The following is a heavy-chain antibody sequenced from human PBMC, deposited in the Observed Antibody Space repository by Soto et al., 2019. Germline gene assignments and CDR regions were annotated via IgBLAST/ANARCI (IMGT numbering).Heavy chain of an antibody. CDR2: IYYSGST. CDR3: ARDAGFWLLHYFDY. CDR1: GGSISSGGYY. Sequence: SETLSLTCTVSGGSISSGGYYWSWIRQHPGKGLEWIGYIYYSGSTYYNPSLKSRVTISVDTSKNQFSLKLSSVTAADTAVYYCARDAGFWLLHYFDYWGQGTLVTVSS. V-gene: IGHV4-31*03. J-gene: IGHJ4*02. D-gene: IGHD3-10*01.